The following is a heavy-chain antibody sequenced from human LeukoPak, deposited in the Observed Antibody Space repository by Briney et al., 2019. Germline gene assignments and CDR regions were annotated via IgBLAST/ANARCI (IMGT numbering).Heavy chain of an antibody. CDR1: GYTFTNNY. Sequence: ASVKVSCKASGYTFTNNYMHWVRQAPGQGLEWMGIINPSGGSTSYAQKFQGRVTMTRDMSTSTVYMELSSLRSEDTAVYYCARGGYCSGGSCYLGAFDIWGQGTMVTVSS. CDR2: INPSGGST. V-gene: IGHV1-46*01. CDR3: ARGGYCSGGSCYLGAFDI. J-gene: IGHJ3*02. D-gene: IGHD2-15*01.